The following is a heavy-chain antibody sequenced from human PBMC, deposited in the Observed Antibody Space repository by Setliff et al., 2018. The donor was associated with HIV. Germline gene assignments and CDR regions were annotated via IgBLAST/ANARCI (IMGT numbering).Heavy chain of an antibody. CDR2: IIPMYNIP. CDR3: ATHHYYDSRAYYVDLYYFEY. Sequence: SVKVSCKTSGGTLSNYVITWVRQAPGQGLEWMGMIIPMYNIPAYAQKFQGRVTSTADESTSTAYMELSSLSSEDTAVYYCATHHYYDSRAYYVDLYYFEYWGQGTLVTVSS. V-gene: IGHV1-69*13. D-gene: IGHD3-22*01. J-gene: IGHJ4*02. CDR1: GGTLSNYV.